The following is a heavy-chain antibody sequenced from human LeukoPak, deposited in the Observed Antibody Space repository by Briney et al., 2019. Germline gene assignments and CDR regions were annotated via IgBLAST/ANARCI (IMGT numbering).Heavy chain of an antibody. CDR1: GFTFSSYS. V-gene: IGHV3-21*01. CDR2: ISSSSSYI. D-gene: IGHD3-22*01. Sequence: GGSLRLSCAASGFTFSSYSMNWVRQAPGKGLEWVSSISSSSSYIYYADSVKGRFTLSRDNAKNSLYLQMNSLRAEDTAVYYCAKGGMGYDSSGYLYFDYWGQGTLVTVSS. CDR3: AKGGMGYDSSGYLYFDY. J-gene: IGHJ4*02.